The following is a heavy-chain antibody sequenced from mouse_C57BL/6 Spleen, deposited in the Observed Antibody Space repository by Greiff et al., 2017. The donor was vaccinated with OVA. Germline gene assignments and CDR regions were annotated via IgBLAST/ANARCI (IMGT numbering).Heavy chain of an antibody. Sequence: QVQLQQPGAELVKPGASVKLSCKASGYTFTSYWMHWVKQRPGQGLEWIGMIHPNSGSTNYNEKFKSKATLTVDKSSSTAYMQLSSLTSEDSAVYYCARDHYDYDEHSMDDWGKGTSVTVSS. J-gene: IGHJ4*01. CDR3: ARDHYDYDEHSMDD. CDR2: IHPNSGST. CDR1: GYTFTSYW. D-gene: IGHD2-4*01. V-gene: IGHV1-64*01.